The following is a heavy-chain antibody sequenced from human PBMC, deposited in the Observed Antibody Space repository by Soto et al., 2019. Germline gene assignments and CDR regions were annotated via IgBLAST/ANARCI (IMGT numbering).Heavy chain of an antibody. V-gene: IGHV1-69*01. CDR2: IIPIFGTA. CDR3: ASRITMVRGVKGWFDP. J-gene: IGHJ5*02. CDR1: GGTFSSYA. Sequence: QVQLVQSGAEVKKPGSSVKVSCKASGGTFSSYAISWVRQAPGQGLEWMGGIIPIFGTANYAQKFQGRVTITADESTSIAYMELSSLRSEATAVYYCASRITMVRGVKGWFDPWGQGTLVTVSS. D-gene: IGHD3-10*01.